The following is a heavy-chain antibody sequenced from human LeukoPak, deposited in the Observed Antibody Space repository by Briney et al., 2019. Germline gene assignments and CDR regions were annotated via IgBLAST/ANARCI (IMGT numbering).Heavy chain of an antibody. CDR1: GGSISSYY. D-gene: IGHD3-22*01. J-gene: IGHJ2*01. CDR3: ARAARITMTRGGYWYFDL. CDR2: IYYSGST. V-gene: IGHV4-59*01. Sequence: SETLSLTCTVSGGSISSYYWSWIRQPPGKGLEWIGYIYYSGSTNYNPSLKSRVTISADTSKNQFSLKLSSVTAADTAVYYCARAARITMTRGGYWYFDLWGRGTLVTVSS.